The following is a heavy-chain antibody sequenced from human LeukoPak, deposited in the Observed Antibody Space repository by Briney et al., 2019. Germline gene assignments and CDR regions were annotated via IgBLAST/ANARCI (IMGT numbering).Heavy chain of an antibody. CDR1: GFTFSSYA. V-gene: IGHV3-23*01. D-gene: IGHD3-10*01. CDR3: AKDLVTMVRGPRGFAFDI. J-gene: IGHJ3*02. Sequence: GGSLRLSCAASGFTFSSYAMSWVRQAPGKGLEWVSAISGSGGSTYYADSVKGRFTISRDNSKNTLYLQMNSLRAEDTAVYYCAKDLVTMVRGPRGFAFDIWGQGTMVTVSS. CDR2: ISGSGGST.